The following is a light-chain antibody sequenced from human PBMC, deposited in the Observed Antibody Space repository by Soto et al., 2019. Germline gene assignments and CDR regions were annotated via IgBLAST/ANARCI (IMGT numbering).Light chain of an antibody. J-gene: IGKJ4*01. CDR2: GTS. Sequence: ENVLTQSPGNLSLSPGERATLSCRASQSVSSYSLAWYQQKPGQAPRLVMYGTSNRATGIPDRFSGSGSGTDFTLAISRLEPEDFAVYYCQQYGSSPTFGGGTKVDI. CDR3: QQYGSSPT. CDR1: QSVSSYS. V-gene: IGKV3-20*01.